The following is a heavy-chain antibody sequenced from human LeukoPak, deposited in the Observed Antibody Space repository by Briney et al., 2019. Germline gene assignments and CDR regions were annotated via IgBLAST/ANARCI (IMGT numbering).Heavy chain of an antibody. J-gene: IGHJ3*02. D-gene: IGHD1-1*01. Sequence: PSETLSLTCAVSGDSISNHIYYWNWIRQTPGKGLEWIGAVYYTGNTYYNPSLKSRVTISVDTSDTRFSLHLTSVSAADSTIYYCARLRALSGHRGAFDIWGPGTMVTVSS. CDR3: ARLRALSGHRGAFDI. V-gene: IGHV4-39*02. CDR2: VYYTGNT. CDR1: GDSISNHIYY.